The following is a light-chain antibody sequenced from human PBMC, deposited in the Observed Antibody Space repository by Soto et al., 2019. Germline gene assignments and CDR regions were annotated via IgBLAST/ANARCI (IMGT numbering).Light chain of an antibody. Sequence: QSVLTQPPSASGTPGQRVTISCSGSSSNIGSNTVNWYQQLPRTAPKLLIYSNNQQPSGGPDRFSGSKSGASASLATSGLQSEDEADYYCAAWDDSLNALVFGGGTKLTVL. J-gene: IGLJ2*01. CDR2: SNN. CDR1: SSNIGSNT. CDR3: AAWDDSLNALV. V-gene: IGLV1-44*01.